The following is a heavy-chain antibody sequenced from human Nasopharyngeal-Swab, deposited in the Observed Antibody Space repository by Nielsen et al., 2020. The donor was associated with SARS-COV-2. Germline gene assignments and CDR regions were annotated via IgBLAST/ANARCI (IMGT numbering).Heavy chain of an antibody. J-gene: IGHJ6*03. V-gene: IGHV3-23*01. CDR3: AKQVSGGTYYYHYYMDV. Sequence: GESLKISCAASGFTFSSYAMNWVRQAPGKGLEWVSAISGSGGSTYYADSVKGRFTISRDNSKNTLYLQMNSLRADDTAVYYCAKQVSGGTYYYHYYMDVWGKGTTVTVSS. CDR2: ISGSGGST. CDR1: GFTFSSYA. D-gene: IGHD2-15*01.